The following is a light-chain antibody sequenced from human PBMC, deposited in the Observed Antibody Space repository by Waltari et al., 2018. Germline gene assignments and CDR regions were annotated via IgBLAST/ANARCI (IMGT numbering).Light chain of an antibody. V-gene: IGKV1-5*03. J-gene: IGKJ1*01. CDR2: EAS. CDR3: QQYNSFPWT. Sequence: DLQMTQSPSTLSASVGHRVTITCRASPSISVWLAWYQQKPGKAPNLLIYEASSLESGVPSRFSGSGSGTEFTLTISSLQPDDFATYYCQQYNSFPWTFGQGTKVENK. CDR1: PSISVW.